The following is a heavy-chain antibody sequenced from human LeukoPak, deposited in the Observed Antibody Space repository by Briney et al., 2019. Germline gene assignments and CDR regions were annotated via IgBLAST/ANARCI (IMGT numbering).Heavy chain of an antibody. CDR3: ASQTVTTTYYYYYMDV. Sequence: GGSLRLSCAASGFTFSSYSMNWVRQAPGKGLEWVSSISSSSSYIYYADSVKGRFTISRDNANNSLHLQMNSLRAEDTAVYYCASQTVTTTYYYYYMDVWGKGTTVTVSS. V-gene: IGHV3-21*01. D-gene: IGHD4-11*01. CDR2: ISSSSSYI. J-gene: IGHJ6*03. CDR1: GFTFSSYS.